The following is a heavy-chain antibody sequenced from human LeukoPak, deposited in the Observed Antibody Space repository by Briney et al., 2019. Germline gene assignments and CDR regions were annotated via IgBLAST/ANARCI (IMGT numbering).Heavy chain of an antibody. J-gene: IGHJ4*02. V-gene: IGHV4-39*01. Sequence: SETLSLTCTVSGGSISNRNYYRGWIRQPPGKGLEWIGSIYFSGSTYYNPSLKSRLTISVDTSKNQFSLKLTSVTAADTAVYYCARLLVRGVIPDDYWGQGTLVTVSS. D-gene: IGHD3-10*01. CDR1: GGSISNRNYY. CDR2: IYFSGST. CDR3: ARLLVRGVIPDDY.